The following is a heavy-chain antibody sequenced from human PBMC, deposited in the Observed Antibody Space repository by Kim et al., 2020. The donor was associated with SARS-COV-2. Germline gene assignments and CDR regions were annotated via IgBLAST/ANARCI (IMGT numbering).Heavy chain of an antibody. V-gene: IGHV7-4-1*02. CDR3: ARDLYGDYESFDP. D-gene: IGHD4-17*01. J-gene: IGHJ5*02. Sequence: TYAQGFIGRFVFSLDTSVSTVYLQISSLKAEDTAVYYCARDLYGDYESFDPWGQGTLVTVSS.